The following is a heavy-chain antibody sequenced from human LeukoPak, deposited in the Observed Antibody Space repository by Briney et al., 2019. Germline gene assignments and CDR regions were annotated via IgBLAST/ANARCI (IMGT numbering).Heavy chain of an antibody. Sequence: SETLSLTCAVYGGSFSGYYWSWIRQPPGKGLEWIGEINRSGSTNYNPSLKSRVTISVDTSKNQFSLKLSSVTAADTAVYYCARRTGYSSSWYSLSWFDPWGQGTLVTVSS. V-gene: IGHV4-34*01. CDR3: ARRTGYSSSWYSLSWFDP. CDR1: GGSFSGYY. D-gene: IGHD6-13*01. J-gene: IGHJ5*02. CDR2: INRSGST.